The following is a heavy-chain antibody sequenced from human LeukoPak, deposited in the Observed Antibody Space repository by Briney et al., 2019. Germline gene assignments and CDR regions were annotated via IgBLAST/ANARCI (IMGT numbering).Heavy chain of an antibody. V-gene: IGHV3-30*03. D-gene: IGHD6-19*01. J-gene: IGHJ4*02. Sequence: GRSLRLSCAASGFTFSSYGMHWVRQAPGKGLEWVAVISYDGSNKYYADSVKSRFTISRDNSKNTLYLQMNSLRAEDTAVYYCARADTYSSGWYEDYWGQGTLVTVSS. CDR2: ISYDGSNK. CDR3: ARADTYSSGWYEDY. CDR1: GFTFSSYG.